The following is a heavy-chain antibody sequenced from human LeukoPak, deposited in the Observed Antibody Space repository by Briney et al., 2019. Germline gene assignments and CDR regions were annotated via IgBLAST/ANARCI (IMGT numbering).Heavy chain of an antibody. J-gene: IGHJ4*02. CDR1: GFTLSNAW. Sequence: TGGSLRLSRAASGFTLSNAWMSWVRQAPGKGLEWVGRIKSKTDGGTTDYAAPVKGRFTISRDDSKNTLYLQMNSLKTEDTAVYYCTTLSLLAYYYGSGSYCNGVDYWGQGTLVTVSS. V-gene: IGHV3-15*01. D-gene: IGHD3-10*01. CDR3: TTLSLLAYYYGSGSYCNGVDY. CDR2: IKSKTDGGTT.